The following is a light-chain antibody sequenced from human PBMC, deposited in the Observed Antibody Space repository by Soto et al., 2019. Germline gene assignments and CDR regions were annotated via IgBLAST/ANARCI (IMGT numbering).Light chain of an antibody. V-gene: IGLV4-69*01. CDR2: LNSDGSH. CDR1: SGHSNYA. Sequence: QLVLTQSPSASASLGASVKLTCTLSSGHSNYAIAWHQQQPEKGPRYLMKLNSDGSHRKGDGIPDRFSGSSSGAERYLTISSLQSEDEADSYCQTWGTGIRVFGTGTKLTVL. CDR3: QTWGTGIRV. J-gene: IGLJ1*01.